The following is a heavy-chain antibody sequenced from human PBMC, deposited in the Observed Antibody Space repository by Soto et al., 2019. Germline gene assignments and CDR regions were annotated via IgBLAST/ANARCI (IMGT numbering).Heavy chain of an antibody. V-gene: IGHV5-51*01. D-gene: IGHD5-12*01. CDR1: GSSFTSYW. CDR3: ARLGGYAYSYYYGMDV. J-gene: IGHJ6*02. CDR2: IYPGDSDT. Sequence: PGESLKISCKGSGSSFTSYWIGWVRQMPGKGLEWMGIIYPGDSDTRYSPSFQGQVTISADKSISTAYLQLSSLKASETAMYYCARLGGYAYSYYYGMDVWGQGTTVTVSS.